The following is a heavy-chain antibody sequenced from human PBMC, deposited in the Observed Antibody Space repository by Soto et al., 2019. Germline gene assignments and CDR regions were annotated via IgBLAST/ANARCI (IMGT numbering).Heavy chain of an antibody. CDR3: TTAVAVYYGMDV. CDR2: IKSKTDGGTT. V-gene: IGHV3-15*07. Sequence: EVQLVESGGGLVKPGGSLRLSCAASGFTFSNAWMNCVRQAPGKGLEWVGRIKSKTDGGTTDYAAPVKGRFTISRDDSKNTLYLQMNSLKTEDTAVYYCTTAVAVYYGMDVWGQGTTVTVSS. D-gene: IGHD6-19*01. CDR1: GFTFSNAW. J-gene: IGHJ6*02.